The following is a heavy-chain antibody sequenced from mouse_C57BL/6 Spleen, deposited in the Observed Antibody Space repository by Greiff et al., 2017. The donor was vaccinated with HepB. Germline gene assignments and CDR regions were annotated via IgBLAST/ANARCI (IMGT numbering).Heavy chain of an antibody. CDR3: ARGAQARYFDY. CDR2: ISYDGSN. CDR1: GYSITSGYY. V-gene: IGHV3-6*01. J-gene: IGHJ2*01. D-gene: IGHD3-2*02. Sequence: VQLKESGPGLVKPSQSLSLTCSVTGYSITSGYYWNWIRQFPGNKLEWMGYISYDGSNNYNPSLKNRISITRDTSKNQFFLKLNSVTTEDTATYDCARGAQARYFDYWGQGTTLTVSS.